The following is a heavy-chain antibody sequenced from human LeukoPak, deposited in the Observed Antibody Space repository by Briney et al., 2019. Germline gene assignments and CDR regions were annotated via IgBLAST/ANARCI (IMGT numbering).Heavy chain of an antibody. Sequence: GGPLRPSSAAPGAPLTGYSMTWVRQAPGKGLEWVSSISSNSSYIYYADSVKGRFTTSRDNAKNSLYLHTNSLRAEDTAVDYCASRSWGQGTLVTVSS. CDR3: ASRS. J-gene: IGHJ5*02. V-gene: IGHV3-21*01. CDR2: ISSNSSYI. CDR1: GAPLTGYS.